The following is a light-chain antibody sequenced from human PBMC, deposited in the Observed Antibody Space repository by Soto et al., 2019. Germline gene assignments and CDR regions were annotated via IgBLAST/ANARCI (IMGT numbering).Light chain of an antibody. CDR3: QSLDRGDTYWV. CDR2: KDK. V-gene: IGLV3-25*02. CDR1: ALPKQY. Sequence: SYELTQPPSVSVSPGQTARIACSGDALPKQYAYWYQQKPGQAPVLLIYKDKERPSGIPERFSGSSSGTTVTLTIGGVQAEDEADYYCQSLDRGDTYWVFGGGTKLTVL. J-gene: IGLJ3*02.